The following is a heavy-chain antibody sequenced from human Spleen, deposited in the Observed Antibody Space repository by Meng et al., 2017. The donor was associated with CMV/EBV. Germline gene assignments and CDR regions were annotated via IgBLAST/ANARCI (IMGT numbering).Heavy chain of an antibody. J-gene: IGHJ4*02. CDR1: GFTFSSYA. V-gene: IGHV3-23*01. CDR2: ISGIVPGT. Sequence: GGSLRLSCATSGFTFSSYAMNWVRQAPGKGLDWVSTISGIVPGTCCADSVRGRFTISRDNSKDNLYLQMNTLRAEDTAVYSTIFGVVDVLRTVFDSWGQGALVTVSS. CDR3: IFGVVDVLRTVFDS. D-gene: IGHD3-3*01.